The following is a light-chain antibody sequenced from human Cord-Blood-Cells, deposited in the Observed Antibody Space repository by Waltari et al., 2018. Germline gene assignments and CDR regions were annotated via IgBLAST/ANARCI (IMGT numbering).Light chain of an antibody. CDR1: SSNIGSNT. J-gene: IGLJ1*01. CDR2: SNN. CDR3: AAWDDSLNAYV. V-gene: IGLV1-44*01. Sequence: QSVLTPTPSASGTPGQRVTISCSGSSSNIGSNTVHWYQQLPGTAPKLLIYSNNQRPSGVPDRFSGSKSGTSASLAISGLQSEDEADYYCAAWDDSLNAYVFGTGTKVTVL.